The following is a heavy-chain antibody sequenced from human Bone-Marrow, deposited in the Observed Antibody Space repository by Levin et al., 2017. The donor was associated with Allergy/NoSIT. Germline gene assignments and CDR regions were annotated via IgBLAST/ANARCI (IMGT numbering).Heavy chain of an antibody. CDR1: GFTFSNYA. CDR2: ISGRGISI. J-gene: IGHJ4*02. CDR3: ASTPYDSGTYYYFDY. V-gene: IGHV3-23*01. D-gene: IGHD3-10*01. Sequence: SCEASGFTFSNYAMNWVRQAPGKGLEWVSGISGRGISIYYADSVKGRFTISRDNSKNTLYLQMNTLRAEDTAVYYCASTPYDSGTYYYFDYWGQGILVTVSS.